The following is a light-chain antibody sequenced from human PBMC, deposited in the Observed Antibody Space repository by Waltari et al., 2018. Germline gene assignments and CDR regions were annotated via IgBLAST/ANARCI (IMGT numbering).Light chain of an antibody. Sequence: EIVLTQSPATLSLSPGERATLSCRASQSVSTYLAWYQQKPGQAPRLLIYDASNRATXXPXXXXGSXSGTDFTLTISSLVXEDXAVYYCQQRSNWPFTFGPGTKVDIK. V-gene: IGKV3-11*01. CDR3: QQRSNWPFT. J-gene: IGKJ3*01. CDR2: DAS. CDR1: QSVSTY.